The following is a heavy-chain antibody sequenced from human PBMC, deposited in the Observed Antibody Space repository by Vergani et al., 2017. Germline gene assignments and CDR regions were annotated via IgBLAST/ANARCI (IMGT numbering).Heavy chain of an antibody. V-gene: IGHV3-23*01. CDR3: AKGKKAQYQLLGGGAFDI. D-gene: IGHD2-2*01. Sequence: VQLLESGGGLVQPGGSLRLSCAASGFTFSSYAMSWVRQAPGKGLEWVSGISGSGGITYYADSVKGRFTISRDNTKSTLYLQMNSLRAEDTAVYDCAKGKKAQYQLLGGGAFDIWGQGTMVTVSS. CDR1: GFTFSSYA. CDR2: ISGSGGIT. J-gene: IGHJ3*02.